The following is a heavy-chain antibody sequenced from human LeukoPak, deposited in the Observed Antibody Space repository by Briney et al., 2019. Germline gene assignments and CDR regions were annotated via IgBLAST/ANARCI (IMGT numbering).Heavy chain of an antibody. D-gene: IGHD3-3*01. Sequence: GGSLRLSCAASGFTVSSNYMSWVRQAPGKGLEWVSVIYSGGSTYYADSVKGRFTISRDNSKNTLYLQMNSLRAEDTAVNYCARAGGTIFGVVIPFDYWGQGTLVTVSS. CDR2: IYSGGST. CDR3: ARAGGTIFGVVIPFDY. CDR1: GFTVSSNY. J-gene: IGHJ4*02. V-gene: IGHV3-66*02.